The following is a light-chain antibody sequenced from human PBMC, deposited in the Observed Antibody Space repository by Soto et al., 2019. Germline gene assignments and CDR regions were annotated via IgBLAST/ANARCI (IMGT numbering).Light chain of an antibody. CDR1: SSDVGGYNY. V-gene: IGLV2-14*03. CDR3: SSYTRSRTYV. J-gene: IGLJ1*01. Sequence: QPVLTQPASVSGSPGQSITISCTGTSSDVGGYNYVSWYQQHPGKAPKLLIYEVSDRPSGVSHRFSGSKSGSTASLTISGLQADDEADYYCSSYTRSRTYVFGTGTKLTVL. CDR2: EVS.